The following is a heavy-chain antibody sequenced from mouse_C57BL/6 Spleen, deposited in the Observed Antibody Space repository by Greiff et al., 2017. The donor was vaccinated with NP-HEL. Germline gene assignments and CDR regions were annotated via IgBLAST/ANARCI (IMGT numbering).Heavy chain of an antibody. D-gene: IGHD2-4*01. CDR1: GYTFTSYW. CDR3: ASGEDYAWFAY. V-gene: IGHV1-55*01. J-gene: IGHJ3*01. CDR2: IYPGSGST. Sequence: QVHVKQPGAELVKPGASVKMSCKASGYTFTSYWITWVKQRPGQGLEWIGDIYPGSGSTNYNEKFKSKATLTVDTSSSTAYMQLSSLTSEDSAVYYCASGEDYAWFAYWGQGTLVTVSA.